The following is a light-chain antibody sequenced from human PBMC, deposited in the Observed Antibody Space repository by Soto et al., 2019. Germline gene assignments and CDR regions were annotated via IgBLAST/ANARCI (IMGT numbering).Light chain of an antibody. CDR2: DAS. CDR1: QSISTW. J-gene: IGKJ1*01. V-gene: IGKV1-5*01. CDR3: QQYNSYSWT. Sequence: DIPMTQSPSTLSASVGDRVTITCRASQSISTWLAWYQQKPGKGPKFLIYDASSLESGVPSRFSGSGSGTEFTLTISSLQPDDFATYYCQQYNSYSWTFGQGTKVEIK.